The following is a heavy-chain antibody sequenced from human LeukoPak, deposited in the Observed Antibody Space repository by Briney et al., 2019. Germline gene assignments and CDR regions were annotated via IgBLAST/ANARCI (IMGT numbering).Heavy chain of an antibody. V-gene: IGHV5-51*01. CDR1: GYIFTSYW. CDR3: ARQSADYYDSSGYYDY. Sequence: GESLKISCKGSGYIFTSYWIGWVRQMPGKGLEWMGIIYPGDSDTRYSPSFQGQVTISADKSISAAYLQWSSLKASDTAMYYCARQSADYYDSSGYYDYWGQGTLVTVSS. CDR2: IYPGDSDT. D-gene: IGHD3-22*01. J-gene: IGHJ4*02.